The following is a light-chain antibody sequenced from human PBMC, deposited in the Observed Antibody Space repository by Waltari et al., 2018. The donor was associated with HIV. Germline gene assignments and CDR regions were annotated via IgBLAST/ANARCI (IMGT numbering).Light chain of an antibody. CDR3: QKYDSGPFT. CDR1: QGISNF. Sequence: DVRVTQSPSSLSASVGDRVTITCRASQGISNFLAWYQQKPGKVPKLLNNEASVLQSEVPSRISGSGSGTEFNLTISSLQAEDIGSYYCQKYDSGPFTFGPGTKVNIK. CDR2: EAS. J-gene: IGKJ3*01. V-gene: IGKV1-27*01.